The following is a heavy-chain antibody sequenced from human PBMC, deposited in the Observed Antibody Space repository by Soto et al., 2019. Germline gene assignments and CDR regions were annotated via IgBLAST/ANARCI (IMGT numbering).Heavy chain of an antibody. CDR1: GYKFATYW. V-gene: IGHV5-51*01. CDR3: ARGLTGSAGRFDP. J-gene: IGHJ5*02. D-gene: IGHD3-16*01. Sequence: PGESLKISCNGSGYKFATYWIAWVRQMPGRGLEWMGIIYPGDSETIYSSSFRGHVTISADKSLNTAYLQWDSLTASDSAIYYCARGLTGSAGRFDPWGQGTVVTVSS. CDR2: IYPGDSET.